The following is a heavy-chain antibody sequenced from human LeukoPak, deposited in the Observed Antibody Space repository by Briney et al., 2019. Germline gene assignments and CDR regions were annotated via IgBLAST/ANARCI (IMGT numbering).Heavy chain of an antibody. CDR1: GGSISSYY. CDR2: IYYSGST. J-gene: IGHJ5*02. V-gene: IGHV4-59*01. D-gene: IGHD2-2*01. CDR3: ARSAVECSSTSCRIGNWFDP. Sequence: SETLSLTCTVSGGSISSYYWNWIRQPPGKGLEWIGYIYYSGSTNYNPSLKSRVTISVDTSKNQFSLKLSSVTAADTAVYYCARSAVECSSTSCRIGNWFDPWGQGTLVTVSS.